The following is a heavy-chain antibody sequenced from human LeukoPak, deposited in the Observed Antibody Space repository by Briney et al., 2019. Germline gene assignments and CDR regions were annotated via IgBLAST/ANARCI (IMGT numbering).Heavy chain of an antibody. CDR1: GFTFSSYS. V-gene: IGHV3-21*01. CDR3: XXXTTVAVAGTCGY. CDR2: ISSSSSYI. Sequence: GGSLRLSCAASGFTFSSYSMNWVRQAPGKGLEWVSSISSSSSYIYYADSVKGRFTISRDNAKNSLYLQMNSLRAEDTPVYYCXXXTTVAVAGTCGYWGQGTLVTVSS. J-gene: IGHJ4*02. D-gene: IGHD6-19*01.